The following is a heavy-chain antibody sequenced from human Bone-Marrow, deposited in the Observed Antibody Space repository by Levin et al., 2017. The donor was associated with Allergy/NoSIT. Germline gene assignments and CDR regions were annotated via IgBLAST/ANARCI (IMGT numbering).Heavy chain of an antibody. CDR1: GFTFSSYW. Sequence: GGSLRLSCAASGFTFSSYWMHWVRQAPGKGLVWVSRINSDGSSTSYADSVKGRFTISRDIAKNTLYLQMNSLRAEDTAVYYCAREKSGWYYFDYWGQGTLVTVSS. J-gene: IGHJ4*02. CDR2: INSDGSST. D-gene: IGHD6-19*01. CDR3: AREKSGWYYFDY. V-gene: IGHV3-74*01.